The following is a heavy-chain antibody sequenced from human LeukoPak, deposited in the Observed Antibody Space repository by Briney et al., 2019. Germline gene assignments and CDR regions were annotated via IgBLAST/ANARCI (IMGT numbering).Heavy chain of an antibody. J-gene: IGHJ4*02. CDR3: AKDWYSGSSDN. Sequence: GGSLRLSCAASGFTLSNNAMHWVRPAPGKGLEWVAFIRFDGNIKYYADSVEGRFTISRDDSKNTLYLQMNSLSAEDTAVYYCAKDWYSGSSDNWGQGTLVTVSS. CDR2: IRFDGNIK. CDR1: GFTLSNNA. D-gene: IGHD1-26*01. V-gene: IGHV3-30*02.